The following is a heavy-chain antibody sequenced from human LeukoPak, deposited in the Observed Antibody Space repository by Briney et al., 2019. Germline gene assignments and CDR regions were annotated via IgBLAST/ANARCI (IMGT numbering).Heavy chain of an antibody. J-gene: IGHJ6*03. CDR2: ISGSGGST. Sequence: PGGSLRLSCAASGFTFSSYAMSWVRQAPGKGLEWVSAISGSGGSTYYADSVKGRFTISRDNSKNTLYLQMSSLRAEDTAVYYCACTSCYTGYYYYYYMDVGGKGTTVTVSS. CDR1: GFTFSSYA. CDR3: ACTSCYTGYYYYYYMDV. V-gene: IGHV3-23*01. D-gene: IGHD2-2*02.